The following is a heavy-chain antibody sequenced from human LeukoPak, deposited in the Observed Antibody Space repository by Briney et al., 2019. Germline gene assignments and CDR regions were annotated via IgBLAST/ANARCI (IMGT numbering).Heavy chain of an antibody. CDR3: ARELYGGNSNWFDP. V-gene: IGHV4-39*07. J-gene: IGHJ5*02. CDR2: IYGGST. Sequence: SETLSLTCTVSGGSISTSNYYWGWIRQPPGKGLEWIGSIYGGSTYYNPSLKSRVTISVDTSKNQFSLKLTSVTAADTAVYYCARELYGGNSNWFDPWGQGTLVTVSS. D-gene: IGHD4-23*01. CDR1: GGSISTSNYY.